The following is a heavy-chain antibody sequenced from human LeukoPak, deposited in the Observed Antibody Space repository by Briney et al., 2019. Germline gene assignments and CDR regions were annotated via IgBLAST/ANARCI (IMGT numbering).Heavy chain of an antibody. Sequence: SETLSLTCTVSGASISSSTYYWGWIRRPPGKGLEWIGSNTYYNPSLKSRVTISLDTSKNQFSLKLSSLTAADTAVYYCARERGLYSSSWFNWFDPWGQGTLVTVSS. CDR2: NT. D-gene: IGHD6-13*01. J-gene: IGHJ5*02. CDR3: ARERGLYSSSWFNWFDP. CDR1: GASISSSTYY. V-gene: IGHV4-39*02.